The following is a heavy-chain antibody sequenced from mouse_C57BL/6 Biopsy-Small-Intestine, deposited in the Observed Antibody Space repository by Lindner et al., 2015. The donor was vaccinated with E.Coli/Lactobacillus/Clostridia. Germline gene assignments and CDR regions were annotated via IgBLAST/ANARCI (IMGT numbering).Heavy chain of an antibody. CDR2: IYPNNGAT. Sequence: VQLQESGPELVKPGASVKISCKASGYTFTDYNIDWVRQSHGKTLEWIGYIYPNNGATSYNQKFKGKATLTVDKSSSTAYMQLNSLTSEDSAVYYCARWGYHDGSDYWGQGTTLTVSS. CDR1: GYTFTDYN. J-gene: IGHJ2*01. D-gene: IGHD1-1*02. CDR3: ARWGYHDGSDY. V-gene: IGHV1-34*02.